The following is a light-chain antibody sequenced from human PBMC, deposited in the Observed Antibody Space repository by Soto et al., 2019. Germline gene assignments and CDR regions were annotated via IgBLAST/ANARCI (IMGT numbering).Light chain of an antibody. V-gene: IGKV3-20*01. CDR3: HQYASSPLT. Sequence: EIVLTQAPGTLSLSPGERATLSCRASQSVARNLLAWFQQRPGQPPRLLIYDAIGRATVIPDRFSGSGSATDFTLTINRLEPEDVAVYYCHQYASSPLTFGQGTKLEIK. CDR1: QSVARNL. J-gene: IGKJ2*01. CDR2: DAI.